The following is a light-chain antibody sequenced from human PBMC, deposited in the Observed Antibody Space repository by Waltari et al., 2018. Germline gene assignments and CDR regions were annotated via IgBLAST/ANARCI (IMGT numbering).Light chain of an antibody. CDR1: QSVTSGY. J-gene: IGKJ1*01. Sequence: DIVLTQPPGTLSLSPGERASLSCRASQSVTSGYLAWYQQKPGQAPRLLIYGTSSRATGIPDRFSGSGSGTDFTLTISRLEPEDFAVYYCLQHASSPRTFGQGSKVEIK. CDR2: GTS. V-gene: IGKV3-20*01. CDR3: LQHASSPRT.